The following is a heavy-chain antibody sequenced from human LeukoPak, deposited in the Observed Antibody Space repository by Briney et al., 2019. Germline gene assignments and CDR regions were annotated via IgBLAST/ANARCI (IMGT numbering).Heavy chain of an antibody. J-gene: IGHJ5*02. CDR3: ARGARIAVAGRRNWFDP. D-gene: IGHD6-19*01. V-gene: IGHV1-8*02. CDR1: GYTFTDYY. CDR2: MNPNSGNT. Sequence: GASVKVSCKPSGYTFTDYYMHWVRQATGQGLEWMGWMNPNSGNTGYAQKFQGRVTMTRNTSISTAYMELSSLRSEDTAVYYCARGARIAVAGRRNWFDPWGQGTLVTVSS.